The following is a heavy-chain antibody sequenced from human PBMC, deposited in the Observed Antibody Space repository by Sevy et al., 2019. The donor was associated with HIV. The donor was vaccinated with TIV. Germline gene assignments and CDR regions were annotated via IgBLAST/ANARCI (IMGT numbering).Heavy chain of an antibody. CDR2: ISGSGGST. Sequence: GGSLRLSCAASGFTFNYYGMYWVRQAPGKGLEWVSTISGSGGSTYYADSVKGRFTISRDNFKNTLDLQMNSLRAEDTAVYYCAKAYGSGSPPFDWGQGTLVTVSS. J-gene: IGHJ4*02. V-gene: IGHV3-23*01. D-gene: IGHD3-10*01. CDR1: GFTFNYYG. CDR3: AKAYGSGSPPFD.